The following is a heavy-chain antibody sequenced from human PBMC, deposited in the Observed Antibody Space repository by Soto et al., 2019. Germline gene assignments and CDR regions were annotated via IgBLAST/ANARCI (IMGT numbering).Heavy chain of an antibody. V-gene: IGHV1-3*01. D-gene: IGHD3-16*01. CDR1: GYTFTSYA. J-gene: IGHJ4*02. Sequence: ASVKVSCKASGYTFTSYAMHWVRQAPGQRLEWMGWINAGNGNTKYSQKFQGRVTITRDTSASTAYMELSSLRSEDTAVYYCARDLATFGGVTFDYWGQGTLVTVSS. CDR3: ARDLATFGGVTFDY. CDR2: INAGNGNT.